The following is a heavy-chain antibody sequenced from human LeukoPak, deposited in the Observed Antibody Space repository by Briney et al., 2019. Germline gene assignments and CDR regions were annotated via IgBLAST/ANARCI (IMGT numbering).Heavy chain of an antibody. J-gene: IGHJ4*02. CDR2: ISSSGTTI. Sequence: GGSLRLSCAASGFTFSSYEMNWVRQAPGKGLEWVSYISSSGTTIYYADSVKGRFTISRDNAKNSLYLQMNSLRAEDTAVYYCARPDGDYYYGSGSYFHYWGQGALVTVSS. CDR1: GFTFSSYE. V-gene: IGHV3-48*03. D-gene: IGHD3-10*01. CDR3: ARPDGDYYYGSGSYFHY.